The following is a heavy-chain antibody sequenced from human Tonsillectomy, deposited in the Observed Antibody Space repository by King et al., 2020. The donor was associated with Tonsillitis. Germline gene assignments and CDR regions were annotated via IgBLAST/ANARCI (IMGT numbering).Heavy chain of an antibody. D-gene: IGHD2-15*01. V-gene: IGHV1-2*02. CDR1: GYTFTGYY. Sequence: VQLVESGAEVKKPGASVKVSCKASGYTFTGYYMHWVRQAPGQGLEWMRWINPNSGGTNYAQKFQGRVTMTRDTSISTAYMEMSRLRSNDTAVYYCARERLTNPVDCGGGSGAEYYYYGMDVWGQGTPVTVSS. CDR2: INPNSGGT. J-gene: IGHJ6*02. CDR3: ARERLTNPVDCGGGSGAEYYYYGMDV.